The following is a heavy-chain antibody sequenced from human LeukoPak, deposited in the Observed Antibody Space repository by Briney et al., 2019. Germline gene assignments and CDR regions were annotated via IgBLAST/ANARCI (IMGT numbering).Heavy chain of an antibody. D-gene: IGHD1-1*01. CDR1: GYTFTSYY. V-gene: IGHV1-46*01. Sequence: ASVKVSCKASGYTFTSYYMHWVLQAPGQGLEWMGIINPSGGSTSYAQKFQGRVTMTRDTSTSTVYMELSSLRSEDTAVYYCARVELDPQGAFDIWGQGTMVTVSS. J-gene: IGHJ3*02. CDR3: ARVELDPQGAFDI. CDR2: INPSGGST.